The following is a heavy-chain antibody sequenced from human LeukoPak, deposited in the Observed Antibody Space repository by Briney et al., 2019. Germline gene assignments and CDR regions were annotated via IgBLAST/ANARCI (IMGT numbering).Heavy chain of an antibody. CDR3: ARRLCSSTSCPLDY. Sequence: ASVKVSCKASGYTFTGYYMHWVRQAPGQGLEWMGWINPNSGGTNYAQKFQGRVTMTRDTSISTAYMELSRLRSDDTAVYYCARRLCSSTSCPLDYWGQGTLVTVSS. CDR1: GYTFTGYY. J-gene: IGHJ4*02. CDR2: INPNSGGT. D-gene: IGHD2-2*01. V-gene: IGHV1-2*02.